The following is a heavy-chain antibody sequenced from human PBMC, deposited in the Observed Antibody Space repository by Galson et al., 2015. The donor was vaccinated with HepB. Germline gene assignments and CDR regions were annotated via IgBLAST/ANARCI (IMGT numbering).Heavy chain of an antibody. Sequence: SVKVSCKASGYTFTGYYMHWVRQAPGQGLEWMGWINPNSGGTNYAQKFQGWVTMTRDTSISTAYMELSRLRSDDTAVYYCARLGNIAADVGAFDIWGQGTMVTVSS. CDR2: INPNSGGT. CDR3: ARLGNIAADVGAFDI. V-gene: IGHV1-2*04. CDR1: GYTFTGYY. D-gene: IGHD6-6*01. J-gene: IGHJ3*02.